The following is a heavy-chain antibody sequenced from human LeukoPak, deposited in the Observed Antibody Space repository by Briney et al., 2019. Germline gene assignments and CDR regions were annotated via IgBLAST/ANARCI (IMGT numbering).Heavy chain of an antibody. D-gene: IGHD3-16*01. V-gene: IGHV4-34*01. CDR3: ARGRFRLDP. CDR1: GGSFSGYY. Sequence: SETLSLTCAVYGGSFSGYYWSWIRQPPGKGLEWIGEINHSGSTNYNPSLKSRVTISVDTSKNQFSLKLSSVTAVDTAVYYCARGRFRLDPWGQGTLVTVSS. CDR2: INHSGST. J-gene: IGHJ5*02.